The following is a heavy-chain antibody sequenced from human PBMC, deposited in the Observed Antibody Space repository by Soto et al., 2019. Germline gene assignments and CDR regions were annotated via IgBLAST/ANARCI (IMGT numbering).Heavy chain of an antibody. V-gene: IGHV2-5*02. CDR1: GFSLSTSGVG. J-gene: IGHJ4*02. Sequence: QITLKESGPTRVKPTQTLTLTCTFSGFSLSTSGVGVGWIRQPPGKALERLALIYWDDDKRYSPSLKSRLTITKDTSKHQVVITRTNMDPVDTAIYYCAHRAALQCNWHGGYFDFWGQGALVTVSS. D-gene: IGHD1-1*01. CDR3: AHRAALQCNWHGGYFDF. CDR2: IYWDDDK.